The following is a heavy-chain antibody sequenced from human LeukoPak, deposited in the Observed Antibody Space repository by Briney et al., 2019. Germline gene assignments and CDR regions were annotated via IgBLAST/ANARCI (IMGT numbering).Heavy chain of an antibody. CDR3: TRLGVGATTTGFDP. CDR1: GFTFSGSA. Sequence: GGTLRLSCAASGFTFSGSAMHWVRQASGKGLEWVGRIRSKANSYATAYAASVKGRFTISRDDSKNTAYLQMNSLKTEDTAVYYCTRLGVGATTTGFDPWGQGTLVTVSS. D-gene: IGHD1-26*01. CDR2: IRSKANSYAT. J-gene: IGHJ5*02. V-gene: IGHV3-73*01.